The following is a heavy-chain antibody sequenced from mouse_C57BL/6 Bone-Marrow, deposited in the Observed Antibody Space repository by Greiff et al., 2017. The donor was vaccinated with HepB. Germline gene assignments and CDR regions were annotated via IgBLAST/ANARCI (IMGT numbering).Heavy chain of an antibody. CDR2: IRLKSDNYAT. CDR1: GFTFSNYW. V-gene: IGHV6-3*01. CDR3: GTYYEGFFDY. Sequence: DVKLVESGGGLVQPGGSMKLSCVASGFTFSNYWMNWVRQSPEKGLEWVAQIRLKSDNYATHYAESVKGRFTISRDDSKSSVHLQMNNLRAEDTGIYYCGTYYEGFFDYWGQGTTLTVSS. D-gene: IGHD2-10*01. J-gene: IGHJ2*01.